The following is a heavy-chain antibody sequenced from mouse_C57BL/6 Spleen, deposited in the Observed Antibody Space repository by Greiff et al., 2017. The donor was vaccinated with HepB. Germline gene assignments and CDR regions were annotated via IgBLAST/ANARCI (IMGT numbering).Heavy chain of an antibody. V-gene: IGHV1-55*01. D-gene: IGHD2-4*01. J-gene: IGHJ3*01. CDR2: IYPGSGST. CDR1: GYTFTSYW. Sequence: QVQLKESGAELVKPGASVKMSCKASGYTFTSYWITWVKQRPGQGLEWIGDIYPGSGSTNYNEKFKSKATLTLDTSSSTAYMQLSSLTSEDSAVYYCARDDYNVGAWFAYWGQGTLVTVSA. CDR3: ARDDYNVGAWFAY.